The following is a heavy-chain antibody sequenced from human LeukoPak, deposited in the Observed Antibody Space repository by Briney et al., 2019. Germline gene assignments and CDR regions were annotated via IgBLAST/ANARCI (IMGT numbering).Heavy chain of an antibody. J-gene: IGHJ6*02. CDR3: ATPGPLVGATPLYYYVYGMDV. CDR1: GFTFSSYA. CDR2: ISGSGGST. V-gene: IGHV3-23*01. Sequence: PGGSLRLSCAASGFTFSSYAMSWVRLAPGKGLEWVSAISGSGGSTYYADSVKGRFTISRDNSKNTLYLQMNSLRAEDTAVYYCATPGPLVGATPLYYYVYGMDVWGQGTTVTVSS. D-gene: IGHD1-26*01.